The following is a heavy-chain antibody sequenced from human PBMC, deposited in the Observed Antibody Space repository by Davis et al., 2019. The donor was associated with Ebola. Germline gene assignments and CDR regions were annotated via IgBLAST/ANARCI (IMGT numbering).Heavy chain of an antibody. CDR2: FDYSGST. CDR3: ARDHPSVFGVLDV. J-gene: IGHJ6*02. Sequence: PSETLSLTCTVSGGSVSSGNFYWNWIRQSPGRGLEWTGCFDYSGSTNYNPSLKSRVTISLDASKNQLSLKLISVTAADTAVYYCARDHPSVFGVLDVWGQGTTVTVSS. CDR1: GGSVSSGNFY. D-gene: IGHD3-3*01. V-gene: IGHV4-61*01.